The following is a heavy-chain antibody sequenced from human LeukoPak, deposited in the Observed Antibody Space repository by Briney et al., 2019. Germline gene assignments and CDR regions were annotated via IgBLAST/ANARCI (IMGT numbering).Heavy chain of an antibody. Sequence: KPSETLSLTCTVSGGSISSSSYYWGWIRQPPGKGLEWIGSIYYSGSTYYNPSLKSRVTISVDTSKNQFSLKLSSVTAADTAVYYCARGGSSWQYFDYWGQGTLVTVSS. CDR2: IYYSGST. CDR3: ARGGSSWQYFDY. V-gene: IGHV4-39*01. D-gene: IGHD6-13*01. CDR1: GGSISSSSYY. J-gene: IGHJ4*02.